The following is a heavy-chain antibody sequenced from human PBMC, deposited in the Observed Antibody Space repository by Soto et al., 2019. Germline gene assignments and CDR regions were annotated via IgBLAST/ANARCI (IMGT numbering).Heavy chain of an antibody. CDR1: AGSISTFNYY. CDR2: ISYSGST. CDR3: ARSAQWDGFDP. Sequence: QVQLQESGPGLVRPSQTLSLTCTVSAGSISTFNYYWSWIRKHPEKGLEWIGYISYSGSTFYHSSLKSRVTISLDTSKKQFSLTLTSVTAADTAVYYCARSAQWDGFDPWGQGTMVTVSS. J-gene: IGHJ3*01. V-gene: IGHV4-31*03. D-gene: IGHD2-8*01.